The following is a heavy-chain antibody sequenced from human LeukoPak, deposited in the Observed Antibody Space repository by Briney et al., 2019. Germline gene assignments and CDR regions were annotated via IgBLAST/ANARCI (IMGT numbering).Heavy chain of an antibody. D-gene: IGHD6-13*01. CDR3: AKGAAAGLYYYGMDV. Sequence: GGSLRLSCAASGFTFSSYAMSWVRQAPGKGLEWVSAISGSGGSTYYADSVKGRFTISRDNSKNTLYLQMDSLRAEDTAVYYCAKGAAAGLYYYGMDVWGKGTTVTVSS. V-gene: IGHV3-23*01. J-gene: IGHJ6*04. CDR1: GFTFSSYA. CDR2: ISGSGGST.